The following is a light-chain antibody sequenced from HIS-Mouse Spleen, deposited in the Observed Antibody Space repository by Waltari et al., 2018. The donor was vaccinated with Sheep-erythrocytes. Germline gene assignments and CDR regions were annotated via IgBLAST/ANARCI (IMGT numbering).Light chain of an antibody. J-gene: IGLJ2*01. Sequence: SYELTQPPSVSVSPGQTASITCSGDKLGDKYACWYQQKPGQSPVLVIYQDSKRPSGIPERVACSNTGNPATLTCSGTQAMDEADYYWEAWDSSTAVFGGGTKLTVL. CDR2: QDS. V-gene: IGLV3-1*01. CDR3: EAWDSSTAV. CDR1: KLGDKY.